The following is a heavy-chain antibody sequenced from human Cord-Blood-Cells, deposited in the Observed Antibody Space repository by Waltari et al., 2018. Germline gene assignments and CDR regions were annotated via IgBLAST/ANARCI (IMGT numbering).Heavy chain of an antibody. J-gene: IGHJ5*02. V-gene: IGHV4-39*07. CDR2: IYYSGST. CDR1: GGSIHSSSYY. CDR3: ARHLVDTAMVNWFDP. Sequence: QLQLQESGPGLVKPSETLSLTCTVSGGSIHSSSYYWGWIRPPPGKGLEWIGSIYYSGSTYYNPSLKSRVTISVDTSKNQFSLKLSSVTAADTDVYYCARHLVDTAMVNWFDPWGQGTLVTVSS. D-gene: IGHD5-18*01.